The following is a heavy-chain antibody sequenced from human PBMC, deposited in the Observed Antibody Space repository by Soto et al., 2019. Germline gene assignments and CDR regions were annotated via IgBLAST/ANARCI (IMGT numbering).Heavy chain of an antibody. CDR1: GFTFSSYA. CDR3: ATEFLRSIAVAGTDPYFDY. V-gene: IGHV3-30-3*01. CDR2: ISYDGSNK. J-gene: IGHJ4*02. Sequence: GGSLRLSCAASGFTFSSYAMHWVRQAPGKGLEWVAVISYDGSNKYYADSVKGRFTISRDNSKNTLYLQMNSLRAEDTAVYYCATEFLRSIAVAGTDPYFDYWGQGTLVTVSS. D-gene: IGHD6-19*01.